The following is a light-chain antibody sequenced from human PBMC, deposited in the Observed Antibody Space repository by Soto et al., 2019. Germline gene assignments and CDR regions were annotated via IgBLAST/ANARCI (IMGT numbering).Light chain of an antibody. J-gene: IGKJ5*01. CDR3: QQRGET. Sequence: EIVWTQSPGTLSLSPGERATLSCRASQTVTRNYLAWHQQKPGQTPRLLVYGASSRATGIPDRFSGGGFGTQFTLTINTLEPDDFAVYYCQQRGETFGPGTRLEIK. V-gene: IGKV3-20*01. CDR1: QTVTRNY. CDR2: GAS.